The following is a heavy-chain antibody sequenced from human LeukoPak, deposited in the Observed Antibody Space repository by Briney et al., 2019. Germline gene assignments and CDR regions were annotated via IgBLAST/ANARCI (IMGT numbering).Heavy chain of an antibody. CDR2: INPNSGGT. CDR3: AQSSGWDSLKY. V-gene: IGHV1-2*02. Sequence: ASVKVSCKASGHTFTGYYMHWVRQAPGQGLEWMGWINPNSGGTNHAQKFQGRVSMTRDTSISTAYMELSRLRSDDTAVYYCAQSSGWDSLKYWGQGTLVTVSS. CDR1: GHTFTGYY. D-gene: IGHD6-19*01. J-gene: IGHJ4*02.